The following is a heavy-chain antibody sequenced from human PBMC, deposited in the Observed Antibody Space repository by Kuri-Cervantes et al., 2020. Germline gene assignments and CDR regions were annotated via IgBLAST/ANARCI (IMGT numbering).Heavy chain of an antibody. CDR1: GYTFNSYG. CDR2: ISAYNGNT. CDR3: AREGYSGYDYTGDLDY. V-gene: IGHV1-18*01. J-gene: IGHJ4*02. D-gene: IGHD5-12*01. Sequence: AAVKVSCNASGYTFNSYGISWVRHAPGEGLEWRGCISAYNGNTNYAQTLQGRVTMTRDTSTNTAYMELRSLRSDDTAVYYFAREGYSGYDYTGDLDYWGQGTLVTVSS.